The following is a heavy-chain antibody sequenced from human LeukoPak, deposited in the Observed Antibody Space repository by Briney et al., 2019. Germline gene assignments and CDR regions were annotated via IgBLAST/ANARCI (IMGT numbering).Heavy chain of an antibody. V-gene: IGHV1-46*01. CDR1: GYTFTSYY. CDR2: INPSGGST. Sequence: GASVKVACKASGYTFTSYYMHWVRQAPGQGLEWMGIINPSGGSTSYAQKFQGRVTMTRDTSTSTVYMELSSLRSEDTAVYYCARGSTAAMDGDGMDVWGQGTTVTVSS. CDR3: ARGSTAAMDGDGMDV. D-gene: IGHD2-2*01. J-gene: IGHJ6*02.